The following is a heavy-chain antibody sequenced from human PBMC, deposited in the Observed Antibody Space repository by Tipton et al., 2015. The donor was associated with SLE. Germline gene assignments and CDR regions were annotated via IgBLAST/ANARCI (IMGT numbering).Heavy chain of an antibody. CDR3: ARDVGPGWFDP. D-gene: IGHD1-26*01. CDR1: GGSISSYY. V-gene: IGHV4-59*01. J-gene: IGHJ5*02. CDR2: IYYSGST. Sequence: TLSLTCTVSGGSISSYYWSWIRQPPGKGLEWIGNIYYSGSTNYNPSLKSRVTISVDTSKNQFSLKLSAVTAADTAVYYCARDVGPGWFDPWGQGTPVTVPS.